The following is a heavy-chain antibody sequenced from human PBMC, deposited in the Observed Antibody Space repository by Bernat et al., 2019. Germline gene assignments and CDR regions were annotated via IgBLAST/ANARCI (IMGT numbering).Heavy chain of an antibody. D-gene: IGHD2-15*01. V-gene: IGHV3-23*01. Sequence: EVQLLESGGGLIQPGGSLRLSCSASGFTFSNYAMIWVRQAPGKGLEWVSGITRSGARTVYADSVKGRFTISRDDSNNMLYLEMNRLRAEDTAVYYCAKCGVGDIVLPDYWGQGTLVTVSS. CDR2: ITRSGART. J-gene: IGHJ4*02. CDR1: GFTFSNYA. CDR3: AKCGVGDIVLPDY.